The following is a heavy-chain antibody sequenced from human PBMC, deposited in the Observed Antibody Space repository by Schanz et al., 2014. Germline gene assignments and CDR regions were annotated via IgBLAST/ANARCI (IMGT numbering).Heavy chain of an antibody. CDR2: INTGSGDT. V-gene: IGHV1-3*04. CDR1: EYSFTSYS. Sequence: QVHLVQSGAEVKRPGASVKVSCKASEYSFTSYSMHWVRQAPGQRLEWMGWINTGSGDTKYSQNFQGRVTITRDTSASTACMELSSLRSEDTAVYSCARGIGGYGANNYFDYWGQGTLVTDSS. J-gene: IGHJ4*02. D-gene: IGHD5-12*01. CDR3: ARGIGGYGANNYFDY.